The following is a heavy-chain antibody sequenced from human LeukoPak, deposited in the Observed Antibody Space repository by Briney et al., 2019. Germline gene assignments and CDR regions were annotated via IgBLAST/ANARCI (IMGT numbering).Heavy chain of an antibody. Sequence: PGGSLRLSCAASGFTFSSYGMHWVRQAPGKGLEWVAFIRYDGSNKYYADSVRGRFTISRDNSKNTLYLQMNSLRAEDTAVYYCAKDSTPDYYDSSGYFDYWGQGTLVTVSS. CDR1: GFTFSSYG. J-gene: IGHJ4*02. V-gene: IGHV3-30*02. CDR3: AKDSTPDYYDSSGYFDY. D-gene: IGHD3-22*01. CDR2: IRYDGSNK.